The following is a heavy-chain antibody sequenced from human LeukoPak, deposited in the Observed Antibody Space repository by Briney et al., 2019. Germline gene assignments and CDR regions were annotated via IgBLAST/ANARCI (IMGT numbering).Heavy chain of an antibody. J-gene: IGHJ5*02. CDR2: IYYSGST. CDR1: GYSISSGYY. D-gene: IGHD3-3*01. Sequence: SETLSLTCTVSGYSISSGYYWGWIRQPPGKGLEWIGSIYYSGSTYYNPSLKSRVTISVDTSKNQFSLKLSSVTAADTAVYYCARLYYDFWSGYRWFANWFDPWGQGTLVTVSS. V-gene: IGHV4-38-2*02. CDR3: ARLYYDFWSGYRWFANWFDP.